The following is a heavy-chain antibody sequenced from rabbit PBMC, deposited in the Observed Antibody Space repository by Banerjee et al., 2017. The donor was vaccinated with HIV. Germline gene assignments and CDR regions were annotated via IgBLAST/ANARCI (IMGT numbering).Heavy chain of an antibody. Sequence: QSLEESGGGLVQPEGSLTLTCTASGFSFSNSAYMCWVRQAPGKGLEWIACIYAGSSGSTYYATWAKGRFTISKTSSTTVTLQMTSLTAADTATYFCARDHAYDDYPFFDLWGPGTLVTVS. D-gene: IGHD2-1*01. CDR2: IYAGSSGST. CDR3: ARDHAYDDYPFFDL. V-gene: IGHV1S40*01. J-gene: IGHJ4*01. CDR1: GFSFSNSAY.